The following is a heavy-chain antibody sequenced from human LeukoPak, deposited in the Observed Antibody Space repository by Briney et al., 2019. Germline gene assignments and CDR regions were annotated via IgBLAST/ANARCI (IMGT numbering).Heavy chain of an antibody. CDR1: GFTFSSYS. D-gene: IGHD6-19*01. V-gene: IGHV3-30-3*01. J-gene: IGHJ4*02. Sequence: GKPLRLSCAASGFTFSSYSMHWVRQAPGKGLEWVALISYDGSNKYYADSVKGRFTVSRDNSKNTFFLQMNSLRTEDTAMYYCARAPESYGSGWYGLYWGQGTLVTVSS. CDR2: ISYDGSNK. CDR3: ARAPESYGSGWYGLY.